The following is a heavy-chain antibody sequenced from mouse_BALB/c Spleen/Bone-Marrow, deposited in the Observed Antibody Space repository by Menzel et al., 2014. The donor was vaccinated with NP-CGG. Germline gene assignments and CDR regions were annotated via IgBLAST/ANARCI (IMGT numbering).Heavy chain of an antibody. Sequence: VKVVESGTELARPGASVKMSCKASGYTFTSYTMHWVKQRPGQGLEWIGFINPSSNYTNYNQKFKDKATLTADKSSSTAYMQLSSLTSEDSAVYYCARVLRWSLDYWGQGTTLTVSS. CDR1: GYTFTSYT. J-gene: IGHJ2*01. V-gene: IGHV1-4*01. CDR2: INPSSNYT. CDR3: ARVLRWSLDY. D-gene: IGHD6-2*01.